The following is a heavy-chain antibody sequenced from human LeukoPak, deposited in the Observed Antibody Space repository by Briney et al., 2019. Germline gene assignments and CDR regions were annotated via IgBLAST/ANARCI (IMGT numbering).Heavy chain of an antibody. CDR3: ARDTLHYDAFDI. J-gene: IGHJ3*02. CDR1: GGSISSYH. V-gene: IGHV4-59*01. CDR2: IYYSGST. Sequence: SETLSLTCTVSGGSISSYHWSWIRQPPGKGLEWIGYIYYSGSTNYNPSLKSRVTISVDTSKNQFSLKLSSVTAADTAVYYCARDTLHYDAFDIWGQGTMVTVPS.